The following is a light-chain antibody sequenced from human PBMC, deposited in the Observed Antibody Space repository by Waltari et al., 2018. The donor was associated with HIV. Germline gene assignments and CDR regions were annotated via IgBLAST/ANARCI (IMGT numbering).Light chain of an antibody. CDR3: QSYYTDHVV. V-gene: IGLV6-57*01. J-gene: IGLJ3*02. Sequence: NFMLTQPPSVSNSPGKTVTISCTRSRGSIASNYVQWYQQRPASFPTTVVYQDDQVPSGVPARFSGSIDSSSISAFLTISGLKTEDEADYYCQSYYTDHVVFGVGTKLTVL. CDR2: QDD. CDR1: RGSIASNY.